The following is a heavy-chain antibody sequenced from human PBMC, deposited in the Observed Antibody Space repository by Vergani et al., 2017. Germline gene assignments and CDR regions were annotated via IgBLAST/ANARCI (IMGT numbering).Heavy chain of an antibody. CDR3: ARGPEYCSSTSCLFAFDI. CDR2: ISGSGDST. V-gene: IGHV3-23*01. D-gene: IGHD2-2*01. CDR1: GFTFSNYA. Sequence: EVQLLESGGGLVQPGGSLRLSCAASGFTFSNYAMSWVRRAPGKGLDWVSGISGSGDSTYYADSVKGRFTISRDNSKNTLYLQMNSLRAEDTALYYCARGPEYCSSTSCLFAFDIWGQGTMVTVSS. J-gene: IGHJ3*02.